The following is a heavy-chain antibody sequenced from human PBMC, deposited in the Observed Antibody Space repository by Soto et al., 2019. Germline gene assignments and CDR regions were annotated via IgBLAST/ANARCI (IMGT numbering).Heavy chain of an antibody. V-gene: IGHV1-69*01. D-gene: IGHD6-6*01. CDR1: GGTFSSYA. CDR2: IIPIFGTA. CDR3: ARAAGYSSSSDYYYGMDV. Sequence: QVQLVQSGAEVKKPGSSVKVSCQASGGTFSSYAISWVRQAPGQGLEWMGGIIPIFGTANYAQKFQGRVTITADESTSTAYMELSSLRSEDTAVYYCARAAGYSSSSDYYYGMDVWGQGTPVTVSS. J-gene: IGHJ6*02.